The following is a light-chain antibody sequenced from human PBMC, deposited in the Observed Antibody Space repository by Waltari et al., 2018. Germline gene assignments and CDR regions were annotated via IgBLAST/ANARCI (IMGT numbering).Light chain of an antibody. CDR2: DVN. CDR1: SSDVGNYKY. Sequence: QSSPTQPRSVSGSPGQSVTISCTGTSSDVGNYKYVSWYHQHPGEAPKVMIYDVNKRPSGVPNRFSGSKYGNTASLTISGLQADDEADYYCCSYAGDYAWVFGGGTKLTVL. V-gene: IGLV2-11*01. J-gene: IGLJ3*02. CDR3: CSYAGDYAWV.